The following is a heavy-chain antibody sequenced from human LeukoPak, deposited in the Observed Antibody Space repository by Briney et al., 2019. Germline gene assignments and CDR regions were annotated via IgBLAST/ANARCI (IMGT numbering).Heavy chain of an antibody. J-gene: IGHJ4*02. Sequence: GGSLRLSCAASGFTFSSYGMHWVRQAPGKGLEWVAVIWYDGSNKYYADSVKGRFTISRDNSKNTLYLQMNSLRAEDTAVYYCATQKKTYYYDSSGYYGDYWGQGTLVTVSS. CDR1: GFTFSSYG. CDR3: ATQKKTYYYDSSGYYGDY. CDR2: IWYDGSNK. D-gene: IGHD3-22*01. V-gene: IGHV3-33*01.